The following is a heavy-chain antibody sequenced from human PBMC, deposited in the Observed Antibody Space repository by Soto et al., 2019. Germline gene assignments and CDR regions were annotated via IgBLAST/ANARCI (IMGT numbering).Heavy chain of an antibody. J-gene: IGHJ4*02. CDR2: VDPNGGGS. Sequence: GGSVKVSCKTSGYSFTDYKLHWVRQAPGQGLEWMGWVDPNGGGSNSAQKFQGSVTMTWDTSITTAYLDLTRLTTNDTATYFCATWVDYGDFEGFDFWGQGTLVTVSS. CDR1: GYSFTDYK. V-gene: IGHV1-2*04. D-gene: IGHD4-17*01. CDR3: ATWVDYGDFEGFDF.